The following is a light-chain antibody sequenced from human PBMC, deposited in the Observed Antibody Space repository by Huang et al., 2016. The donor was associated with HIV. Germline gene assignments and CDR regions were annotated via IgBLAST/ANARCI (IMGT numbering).Light chain of an antibody. CDR2: GAS. V-gene: IGKV3-15*01. Sequence: EIVLTPSPATLSVSPGERATLSCRASQRVAKHFAWYQQKPGQAPRRLIYGASTRATGIPARFSGSGAGTECTLTISSLQSEDFAVYYCHHYSNWPPTWTFGQGTKVEIK. CDR1: QRVAKH. CDR3: HHYSNWPPTWT. J-gene: IGKJ1*01.